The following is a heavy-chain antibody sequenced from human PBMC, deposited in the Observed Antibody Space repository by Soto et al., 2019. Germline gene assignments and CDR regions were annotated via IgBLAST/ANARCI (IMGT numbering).Heavy chain of an antibody. J-gene: IGHJ6*02. CDR2: TYYRSKWYN. Sequence: SPTLSLPGAISGDSVSSNSAAWNWIRQSPSRGLEWLGRTYYRSKWYNDYAVSVKRRININPDTSKNQFSLQLNSVTPEDTAVYYCSRFSSSPLTEDYGMDVWGQGTTVTVSS. V-gene: IGHV6-1*01. D-gene: IGHD6-13*01. CDR3: SRFSSSPLTEDYGMDV. CDR1: GDSVSSNSAA.